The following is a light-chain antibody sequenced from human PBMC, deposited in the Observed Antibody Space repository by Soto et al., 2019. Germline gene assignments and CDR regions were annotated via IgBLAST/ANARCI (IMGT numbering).Light chain of an antibody. J-gene: IGLJ3*02. V-gene: IGLV1-47*02. CDR2: SNN. CDR3: AAWDDSVSGPV. CDR1: SSNIGSNY. Sequence: QSVLTQPPSASGTPGQRVTISCSGSSSNIGSNYVYWYQQLPGTAPKLLIYSNNQRPSGVPDRFSGSKSGTSASLAISGLRSEDEADYYCAAWDDSVSGPVFGGGTMLTVL.